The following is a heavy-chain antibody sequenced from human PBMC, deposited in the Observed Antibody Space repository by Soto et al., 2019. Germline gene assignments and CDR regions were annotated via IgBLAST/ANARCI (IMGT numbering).Heavy chain of an antibody. CDR3: ASLYYYGSGSYLGYYMDV. V-gene: IGHV1-69*02. CDR2: IIPILGIA. Sequence: ASVKVSCKASGGTFSSYTISWVRQAPGQGLEWMGRIIPILGIANYAQKFQGRVTITADKSTSTAYMELSSLRSEDTAVYYCASLYYYGSGSYLGYYMDVWGKGTTVTVSS. J-gene: IGHJ6*03. CDR1: GGTFSSYT. D-gene: IGHD3-10*01.